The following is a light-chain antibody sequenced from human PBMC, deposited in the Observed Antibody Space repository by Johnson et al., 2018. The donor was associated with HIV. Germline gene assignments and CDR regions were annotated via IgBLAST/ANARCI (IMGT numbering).Light chain of an antibody. CDR3: GAWDSSLSAYV. Sequence: QSALTQPPSVSASPGQKVTISCSGSRSNIGNNYVSWYQQLPGTAPKLLISNNSKRPSGIPDRFSGSKSGTSATLAITGLQTGDEADYYCGAWDSSLSAYVVGSGTQVTV. V-gene: IGLV1-51*01. CDR1: RSNIGNNY. CDR2: NNS. J-gene: IGLJ1*01.